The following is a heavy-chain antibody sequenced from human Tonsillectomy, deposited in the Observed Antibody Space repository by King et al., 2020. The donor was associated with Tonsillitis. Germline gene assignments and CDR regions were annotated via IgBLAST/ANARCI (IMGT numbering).Heavy chain of an antibody. J-gene: IGHJ1*01. CDR2: ISGSGGLT. D-gene: IGHD5-18*01. Sequence: VQLVESGGGLVQPGGSLRLSCSASRFTFSDYAMSWVRQAPGKGLEWVSGISGSGGLTDYADSVKGRFTISRDNSKKTLSLQMNSLRVEDTAVHYCAKAYGFRYGPFQHGGRGTLVTVLS. CDR3: AKAYGFRYGPFQH. CDR1: RFTFSDYA. V-gene: IGHV3-23*04.